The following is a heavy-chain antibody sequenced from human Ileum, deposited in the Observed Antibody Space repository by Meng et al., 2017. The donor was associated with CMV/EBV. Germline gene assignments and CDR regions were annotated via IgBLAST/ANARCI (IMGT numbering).Heavy chain of an antibody. CDR2: IKQDGSAK. J-gene: IGHJ6*02. V-gene: IGHV3-7*01. CDR1: GFTFSVYW. Sequence: GGSLRLSCAASGFTFSVYWMNWVRQGPGKGLEWVAKIKQDGSAKYYVDFVRDRFTIARDSAKKSIYLEMNNLRVEDTALYYCARGAGTTFFHYHGMDVWGQGTPVTVSS. D-gene: IGHD1-14*01. CDR3: ARGAGTTFFHYHGMDV.